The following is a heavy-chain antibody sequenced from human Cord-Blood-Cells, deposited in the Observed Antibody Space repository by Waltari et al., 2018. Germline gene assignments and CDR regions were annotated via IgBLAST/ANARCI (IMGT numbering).Heavy chain of an antibody. J-gene: IGHJ4*02. CDR3: ARDHWLIAARQGWVDY. CDR2: ISAYNGNT. Sequence: QVQLVQSGAEVKKPGGSVKAACKASGYTFTSYGISWVRQAPAHGVAWMGWISAYNGNTNYAQKLQGRVTMTTDTSTSTAYMELRSLRSDDTAVYYCARDHWLIAARQGWVDYWGQGTLVTVSS. CDR1: GYTFTSYG. V-gene: IGHV1-18*04. D-gene: IGHD6-6*01.